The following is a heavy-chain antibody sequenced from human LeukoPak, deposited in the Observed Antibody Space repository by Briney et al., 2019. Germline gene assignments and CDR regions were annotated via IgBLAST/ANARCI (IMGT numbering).Heavy chain of an antibody. CDR3: ARHAYYYEGSGYFYPFHY. CDR2: LNYGGST. D-gene: IGHD3-22*01. Sequence: SETLSLTCTVSGDSISTSSYYWGWIRQPPGKELEWIGTLNYGGSTYYNPSLKTRVTISVDTSKNQFSLRLHSVTAADTAVYYCARHAYYYEGSGYFYPFHYWGQGTLLTVSS. CDR1: GDSISTSSYY. J-gene: IGHJ4*02. V-gene: IGHV4-39*01.